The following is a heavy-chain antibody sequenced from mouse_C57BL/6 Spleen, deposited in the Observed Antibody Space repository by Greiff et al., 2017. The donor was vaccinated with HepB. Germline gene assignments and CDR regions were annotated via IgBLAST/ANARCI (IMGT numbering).Heavy chain of an antibody. Sequence: EVKLVESGPELVKPGASVKIPCKASGYTFTDYNMDWVKQSHGKSLEWIGDINPNNGGTIYNQKFKGKATLTVDKSSSTAYMELRSLTSEDTAVYYCARYNWEEAYYFDYWGQGTTLTVSS. CDR2: INPNNGGT. J-gene: IGHJ2*01. D-gene: IGHD4-1*01. V-gene: IGHV1-18*01. CDR1: GYTFTDYN. CDR3: ARYNWEEAYYFDY.